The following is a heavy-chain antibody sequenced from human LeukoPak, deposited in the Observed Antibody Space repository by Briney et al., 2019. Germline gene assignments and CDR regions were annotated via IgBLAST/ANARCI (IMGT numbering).Heavy chain of an antibody. CDR2: IIPIFGTA. CDR3: ARELDRRGAFDI. Sequence: SVKVSCKASGGTFSSYAISWVRQAPGQGLEWMGGIIPIFGTANYAQKFQGRVTITADESTSTAYMELSSPRSEDTAVYYCARELDRRGAFDIWGQGTMVTVSS. V-gene: IGHV1-69*13. CDR1: GGTFSSYA. J-gene: IGHJ3*02.